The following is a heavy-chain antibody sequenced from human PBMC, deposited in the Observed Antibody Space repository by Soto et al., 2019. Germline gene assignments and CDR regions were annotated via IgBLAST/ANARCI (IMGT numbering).Heavy chain of an antibody. Sequence: ASVKVSCKASGYTFTSYGISWVRQAPGQGLEWMGWISAYNGNTNYAQKLQGRVTMTTDTSTSTAYMELRSLRSDDTAVYYCARDHNLERYFDCVDLASGGHYYMYVWGKGTTVTVSS. CDR1: GYTFTSYG. CDR2: ISAYNGNT. D-gene: IGHD3-9*01. V-gene: IGHV1-18*01. J-gene: IGHJ6*03. CDR3: ARDHNLERYFDCVDLASGGHYYMYV.